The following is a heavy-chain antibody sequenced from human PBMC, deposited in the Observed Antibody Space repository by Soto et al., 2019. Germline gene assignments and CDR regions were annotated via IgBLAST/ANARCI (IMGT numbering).Heavy chain of an antibody. Sequence: EVQLLESGGGLVQPGGSLRLSCAASAFTFRNYGMNWVRKAPGKGLEWVSAISGSGDNTYYADSVKGRFTISRDNSKNILYLQMNSLRAEDTAVYYCAKETGHRGPYDYWVQGTLVTVSS. V-gene: IGHV3-23*01. J-gene: IGHJ4*02. CDR2: ISGSGDNT. CDR1: AFTFRNYG. CDR3: AKETGHRGPYDY.